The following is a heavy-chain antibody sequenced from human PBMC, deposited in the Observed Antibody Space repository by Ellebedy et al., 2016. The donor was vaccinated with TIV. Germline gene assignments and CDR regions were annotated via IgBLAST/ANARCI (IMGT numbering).Heavy chain of an antibody. V-gene: IGHV3-15*01. CDR3: STDPRGSESYDILAGYDPLLDF. CDR1: GFTFRDYF. D-gene: IGHD3-9*01. CDR2: IKSKADGGAT. Sequence: GESLKISCTASGFTFRDYFMTWIRQAPGKGLEWVGRIKSKADGGATDYAAPVKGRFTIFRDDSKNTLYLQMSSLKTEDTAVYYCSTDPRGSESYDILAGYDPLLDFWGQGTLVTVSS. J-gene: IGHJ4*02.